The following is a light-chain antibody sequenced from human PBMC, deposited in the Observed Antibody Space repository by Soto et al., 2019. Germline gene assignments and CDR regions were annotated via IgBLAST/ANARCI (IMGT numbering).Light chain of an antibody. CDR2: DAS. CDR1: QSVSSY. V-gene: IGKV3-11*01. J-gene: IGKJ1*01. Sequence: EIVLTQSPATLSLSPGERATLSCRASQSVSSYLAWYQQKPGQAPRLLIYDASNRAPAIPARFSGSGSGTDFTLTISSLEPEDFAVYYCQQRSNWRTFGQGTKVEIK. CDR3: QQRSNWRT.